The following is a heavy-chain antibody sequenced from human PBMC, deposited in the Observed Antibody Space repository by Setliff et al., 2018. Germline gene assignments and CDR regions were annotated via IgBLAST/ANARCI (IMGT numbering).Heavy chain of an antibody. CDR2: LYHGGTT. CDR1: SLSVSSGYF. V-gene: IGHV4-38-2*01. J-gene: IGHJ4*02. D-gene: IGHD1-26*01. CDR3: ARHPDGRIVPFDY. Sequence: PSETLSLTCAVSSLSVSSGYFWGWIRQPPGKGLEWIGCLYHGGTTHYNPSLEGRGTISVDTSKNQFSLKLSSVTAADTAFYYCARHPDGRIVPFDYWGQGILVTVSS.